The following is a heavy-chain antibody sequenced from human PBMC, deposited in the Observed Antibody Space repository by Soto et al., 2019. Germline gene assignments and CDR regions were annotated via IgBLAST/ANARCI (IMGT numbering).Heavy chain of an antibody. Sequence: QVQLVESGGGVVQPGRSLRLSCAASGFTFSSYGMHWVRQAPGKGLEWVAVIWYDGSNKYYADSVKGRFTISRDNAKNKLNLQMNSLRAEDTAVYYCARFGGDYDGYYGMDVWGQGTTVTVSS. J-gene: IGHJ6*02. CDR3: ARFGGDYDGYYGMDV. CDR2: IWYDGSNK. CDR1: GFTFSSYG. V-gene: IGHV3-33*01. D-gene: IGHD4-17*01.